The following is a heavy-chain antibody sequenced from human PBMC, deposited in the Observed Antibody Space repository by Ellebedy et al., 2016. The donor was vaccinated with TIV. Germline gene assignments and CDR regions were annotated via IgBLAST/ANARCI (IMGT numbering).Heavy chain of an antibody. J-gene: IGHJ4*02. D-gene: IGHD3-10*01. Sequence: ASVKVSXKASGPGDTYTYYYMHWMRQAPGQGLEWMGIIDPRGGSATYAQKFQGRVTMTRDTSTSTVYMEVSSLRSEDTAVYFCARGLYSYGSYYFDYWGQGTRVTVSS. V-gene: IGHV1-46*01. CDR1: GDTYTYYY. CDR3: ARGLYSYGSYYFDY. CDR2: IDPRGGSA.